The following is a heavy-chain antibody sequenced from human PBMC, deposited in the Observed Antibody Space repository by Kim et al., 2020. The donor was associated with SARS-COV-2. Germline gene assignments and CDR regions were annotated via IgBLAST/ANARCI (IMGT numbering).Heavy chain of an antibody. D-gene: IGHD2-2*02. V-gene: IGHV4-39*01. Sequence: SETLSLTCTVSGGSISSSGYYWGWIRQPPGKGLEWIGSVYYTGSTYYNPSLKSRVTISVDTSKNQFSLKLSSVTAADTAVYYCARHVRYTSIRFVGLYQFDYWGQGTLVTVSS. J-gene: IGHJ4*02. CDR3: ARHVRYTSIRFVGLYQFDY. CDR1: GGSISSSGYY. CDR2: VYYTGST.